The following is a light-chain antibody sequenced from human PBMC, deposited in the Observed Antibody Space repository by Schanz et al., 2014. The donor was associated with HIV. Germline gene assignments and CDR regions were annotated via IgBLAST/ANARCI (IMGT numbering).Light chain of an antibody. V-gene: IGLV2-23*02. Sequence: SALTQPASVSGSPGQSITISCAGTSSDIGAWNLVSWFQHRPGEAPKIVIFEVTKRPSGISTRFSGSKSDNAASLTISGLQDWDEADYYCSSYERRNSWVFGGGTKLTVL. CDR1: SSDIGAWNL. J-gene: IGLJ3*02. CDR3: SSYERRNSWV. CDR2: EVT.